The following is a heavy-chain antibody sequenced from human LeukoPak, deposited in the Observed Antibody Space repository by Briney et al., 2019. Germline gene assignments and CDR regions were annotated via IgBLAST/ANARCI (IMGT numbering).Heavy chain of an antibody. D-gene: IGHD6-6*01. CDR2: IYYSGST. J-gene: IGHJ4*02. CDR1: GGSISSGGYY. V-gene: IGHV4-31*03. Sequence: SETLSLTCTVSGGSISSGGYYWSWIRQHPGKGLEWIGYIYYSGSTYYNPSLKSRVTISVDTSKNQFSLKLSSVTAADTAVYYCASGSIAARKVDYWGQGTLVTVSS. CDR3: ASGSIAARKVDY.